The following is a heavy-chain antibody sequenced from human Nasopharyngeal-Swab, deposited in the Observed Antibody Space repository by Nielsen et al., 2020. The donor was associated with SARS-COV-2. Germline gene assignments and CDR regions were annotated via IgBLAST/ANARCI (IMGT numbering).Heavy chain of an antibody. CDR3: VKDNLLRAFDL. J-gene: IGHJ3*01. CDR1: GFPFDDYA. CDR2: ISWDSGNI. D-gene: IGHD2-15*01. V-gene: IGHV3-9*01. Sequence: SLKISCAASGFPFDDYAIHWVRQAPGRGLEWVSGISWDSGNIGYADSVKGRFTISRDNAKNSLYLQMNSLRAEDTALYYCVKDNLLRAFDLWGQGTMVTVSS.